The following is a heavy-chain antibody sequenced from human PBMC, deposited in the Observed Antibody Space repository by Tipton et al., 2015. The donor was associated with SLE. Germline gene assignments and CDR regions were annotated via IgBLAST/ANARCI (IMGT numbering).Heavy chain of an antibody. D-gene: IGHD3-3*01. V-gene: IGHV4-34*01. CDR3: ARPLEWLSYDAFDF. CDR2: INHSGST. J-gene: IGHJ3*01. Sequence: TLSLTCAGYGGSFSDYFWSWIRQPPGKGLEWIGEINHSGSTTYNPSLKSRVTISVDTSKNQFSLKVRSVTAADTAVYYCARPLEWLSYDAFDFWGQGTMVTVSS. CDR1: GGSFSDYF.